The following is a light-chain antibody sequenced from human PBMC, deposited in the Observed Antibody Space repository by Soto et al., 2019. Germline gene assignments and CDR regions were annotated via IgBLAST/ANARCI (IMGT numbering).Light chain of an antibody. J-gene: IGKJ1*01. CDR1: QDIRSN. CDR3: QQYNNWPPGT. V-gene: IGKV3-15*01. Sequence: EIVMTQSPATLSVSPGEIATLSCWARQDIRSNLAWYQQKPGQAPRLIIYDASTRASGTPDRFSGSGSGTEFTLTISSLQSEDFAVYYCQQYNNWPPGTFGQGTKVEIK. CDR2: DAS.